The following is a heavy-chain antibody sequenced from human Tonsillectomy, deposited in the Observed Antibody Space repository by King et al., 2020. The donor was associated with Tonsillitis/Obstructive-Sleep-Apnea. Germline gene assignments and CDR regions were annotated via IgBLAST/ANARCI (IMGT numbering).Heavy chain of an antibody. CDR3: ATPGGCGELFGHDY. CDR1: GYTLTELS. J-gene: IGHJ4*02. V-gene: IGHV1-24*01. CDR2: FDPEDGET. Sequence: VQLVESGAEVKKPGASVKVSCTVSGYTLTELSMHWVRQAPGKGLEWMGGFDPEDGETIYAQKFQGRVTMTEDTSTDTAYMELSSLRSEDTAVYYCATPGGCGELFGHDYWGQGTLVTVSS. D-gene: IGHD3-10*01.